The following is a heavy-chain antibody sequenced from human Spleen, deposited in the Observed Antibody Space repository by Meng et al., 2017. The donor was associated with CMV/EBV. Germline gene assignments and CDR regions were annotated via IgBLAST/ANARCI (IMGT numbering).Heavy chain of an antibody. CDR1: GYTFIGYD. V-gene: IGHV1-8*01. Sequence: ASVKVSCKASGYTFIGYDINWVRQAPGQGLEWMGWTNPNNGHTGYAQNFQGRVTMTRSTSISTAYMELSSLRYEDTAVYYCVRGNWGDYWGQGTLVTVSS. D-gene: IGHD7-27*01. J-gene: IGHJ4*02. CDR2: TNPNNGHT. CDR3: VRGNWGDY.